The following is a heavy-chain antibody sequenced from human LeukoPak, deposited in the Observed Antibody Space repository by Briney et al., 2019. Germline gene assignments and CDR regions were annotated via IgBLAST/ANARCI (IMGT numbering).Heavy chain of an antibody. CDR3: AKGNYYGSGSYFLSPDYFDY. D-gene: IGHD3-10*01. CDR1: GFTFSSYG. Sequence: GRSLRLSCAASGFTFSSYGMHWVRQAPGKGLEGVAVISYDGSNKYYADSVKGRFTISRDNSKNTLYLQMNSLRAEDTAVYYCAKGNYYGSGSYFLSPDYFDYWGQGTLVTVSS. J-gene: IGHJ4*02. V-gene: IGHV3-30*18. CDR2: ISYDGSNK.